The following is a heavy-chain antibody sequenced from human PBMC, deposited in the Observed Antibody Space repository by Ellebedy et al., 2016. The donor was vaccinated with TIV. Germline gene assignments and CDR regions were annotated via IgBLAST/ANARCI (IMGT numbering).Heavy chain of an antibody. V-gene: IGHV1-69*13. J-gene: IGHJ5*02. D-gene: IGHD2-15*01. Sequence: AASVKVPCKASGYTFTSYAISWVRQAPGQGLEWMGGIIPIFGTANYAQKFQGRVTITADQSTSTAYMELSSLRSEDTAVYYCARDGDRYCSGGSCYGRDRAWFDPWGQGTLVTVSS. CDR2: IIPIFGTA. CDR1: GYTFTSYA. CDR3: ARDGDRYCSGGSCYGRDRAWFDP.